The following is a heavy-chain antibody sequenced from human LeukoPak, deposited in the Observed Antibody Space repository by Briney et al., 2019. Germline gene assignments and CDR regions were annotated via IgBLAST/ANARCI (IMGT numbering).Heavy chain of an antibody. CDR2: IYNSGTT. D-gene: IGHD3-10*01. J-gene: IGHJ4*02. CDR3: ARGASGEGY. CDR1: GGSIRSGSHY. V-gene: IGHV4-31*03. Sequence: SQTLSLTCTVSGGSIRSGSHYWSWTRQHPGKGLEWIGYIYNSGTTHYNPSLKSRITMSVDTSKNQFSLKLSSVTAADTAVYYCARGASGEGYWGQGTLVTVSS.